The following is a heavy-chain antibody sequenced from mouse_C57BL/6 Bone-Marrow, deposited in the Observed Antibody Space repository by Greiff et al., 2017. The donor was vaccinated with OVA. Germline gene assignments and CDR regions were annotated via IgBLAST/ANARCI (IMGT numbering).Heavy chain of an antibody. V-gene: IGHV3-6*01. Sequence: EVQLQESGPGLVKPSQSLSLTCSVTGYSITSGYYWNWIRQFPGNKLEWMGYISYDGSNNYNPSLKNRISITRDTSKNQFFLKLNSVTTEDTATYYCARDGDYYGSSLYAMDYWGQGTSVTVSS. J-gene: IGHJ4*01. CDR2: ISYDGSN. CDR3: ARDGDYYGSSLYAMDY. D-gene: IGHD1-1*01. CDR1: GYSITSGYY.